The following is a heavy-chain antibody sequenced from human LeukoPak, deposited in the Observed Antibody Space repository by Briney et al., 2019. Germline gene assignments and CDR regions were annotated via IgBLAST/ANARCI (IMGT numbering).Heavy chain of an antibody. CDR2: VYYNGST. CDR3: ARDRFGRTTHFDY. CDR1: GRSIGTYY. J-gene: IGHJ4*02. V-gene: IGHV4-59*01. Sequence: PSETLSLTCTVSGRSIGTYYWNWIRQPPGKGLQWIGYVYYNGSTNYNPSLKRRVTMSVDTSKNQFSLRLTSVTAADTAVYYCARDRFGRTTHFDYWGQGALVTVSS. D-gene: IGHD3-10*01.